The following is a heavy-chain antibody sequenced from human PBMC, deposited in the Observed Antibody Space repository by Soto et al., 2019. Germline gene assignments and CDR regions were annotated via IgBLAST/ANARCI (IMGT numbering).Heavy chain of an antibody. CDR2: INPNSGGT. D-gene: IGHD5-12*01. Sequence: ASVKVSCKAAGYTFTGYYMRWVRQAPGQGLEWMGWINPNSGGTIYEQKFQGRVTMTRATYISTAYMELSRLRSDDTAVYYCARRVDVVSTPSGMDVWGQGTTVTVSS. CDR3: ARRVDVVSTPSGMDV. CDR1: GYTFTGYY. V-gene: IGHV1-2*02. J-gene: IGHJ6*02.